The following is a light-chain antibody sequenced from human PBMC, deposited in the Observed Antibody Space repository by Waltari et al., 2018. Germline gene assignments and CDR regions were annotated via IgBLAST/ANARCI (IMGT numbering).Light chain of an antibody. CDR2: DVP. V-gene: IGLV2-14*03. J-gene: IGLJ3*02. Sequence: QSALTQPASVSGSPGQSITISCTGTSSDIGAYNAVSWYQQHPGKAPKVVIYDVPNRPSGVSNRFSGSMSGNAASLTISGLQTEDEADYYCSSKTTGDTRLFGGGTKLTGL. CDR1: SSDIGAYNA. CDR3: SSKTTGDTRL.